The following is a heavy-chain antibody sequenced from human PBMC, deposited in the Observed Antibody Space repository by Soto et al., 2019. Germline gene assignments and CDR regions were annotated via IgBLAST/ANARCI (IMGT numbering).Heavy chain of an antibody. Sequence: GGSLRLSCAASGFTFSNAWMSWVRQAPGKGLEWVGRIKSKTDGGTTDYAAPVKGRFTISRDDSKNTLYLQMNSLKTKDTAVYYCTTDPRDLEWLPVYYYYMDVWGKGTTVTVSS. CDR3: TTDPRDLEWLPVYYYYMDV. CDR2: IKSKTDGGTT. D-gene: IGHD3-3*01. J-gene: IGHJ6*03. CDR1: GFTFSNAW. V-gene: IGHV3-15*01.